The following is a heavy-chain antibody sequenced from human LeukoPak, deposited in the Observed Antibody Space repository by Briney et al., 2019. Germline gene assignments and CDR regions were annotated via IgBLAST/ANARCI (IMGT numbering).Heavy chain of an antibody. CDR1: GYHFTTYW. Sequence: GEALQISCEASGYHFTTYWITWVRQLPGKGLEWMAIIYSGDSDTRYSPSFQGQVTISVDKSISTAYLQWSSLKASDTAIYYCAIHSYGYRHWGQGTLVTVSS. V-gene: IGHV5-51*01. CDR2: IYSGDSDT. CDR3: AIHSYGYRH. D-gene: IGHD5-18*01. J-gene: IGHJ4*02.